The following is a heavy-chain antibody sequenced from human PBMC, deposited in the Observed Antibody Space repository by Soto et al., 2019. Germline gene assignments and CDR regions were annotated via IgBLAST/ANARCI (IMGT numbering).Heavy chain of an antibody. CDR1: GYSFTSYW. D-gene: IGHD3-22*01. V-gene: IGHV5-51*01. J-gene: IGHJ3*01. CDR3: ASQREVVVYNDAFYF. Sequence: GESLKISCKGSGYSFTSYWIGWVRQMPGKGLEWMGIIYPGDSDTRYSPSFQGQVTISADKSISTAYLQWSSLKASDTAMYYCASQREVVVYNDAFYFWGQGSMVTV. CDR2: IYPGDSDT.